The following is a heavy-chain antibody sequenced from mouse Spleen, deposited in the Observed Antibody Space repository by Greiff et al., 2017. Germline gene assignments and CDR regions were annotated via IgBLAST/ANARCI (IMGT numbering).Heavy chain of an antibody. CDR1: GYTFTSYW. CDR2: INPSTGYT. Sequence: QVQLQQSGPELVKPGASVKMSCKASGYTFTSYWMHWVKQRPGQGLEWIGYINPSTGYTEYNQKFKDKATLTADKSSSTAYMQLSSLTSEDSAVYYCARGYDGPGPFGYWGQGTTLTVSS. J-gene: IGHJ2*01. V-gene: IGHV1S26*01. D-gene: IGHD2-14*01. CDR3: ARGYDGPGPFGY.